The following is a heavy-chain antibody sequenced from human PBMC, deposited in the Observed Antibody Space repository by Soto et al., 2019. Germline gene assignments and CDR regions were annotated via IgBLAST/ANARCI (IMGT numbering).Heavy chain of an antibody. D-gene: IGHD3-9*01. Sequence: PSQTLSLTCAISGDSVSSNSAAWNWIRQSPSRGLEWLGRTYYRSKWYNDYAVSVKSRITINPDTSKNQFSLQLNSVTPEDTAVYYCARDQAMYYDILTGYRHYYGMDVWGQGTTVTVSS. CDR1: GDSVSSNSAA. CDR2: TYYRSKWYN. CDR3: ARDQAMYYDILTGYRHYYGMDV. V-gene: IGHV6-1*01. J-gene: IGHJ6*02.